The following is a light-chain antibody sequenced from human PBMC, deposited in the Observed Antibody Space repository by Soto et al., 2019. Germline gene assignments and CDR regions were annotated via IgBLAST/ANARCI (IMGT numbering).Light chain of an antibody. V-gene: IGLV3-21*02. J-gene: IGLJ3*02. CDR2: DDS. Sequence: SYELTQPPSVSVAPGQTARITCGGNNIGTKSVHWYQQKPGQAPVLVVYDDSDRPSGIPERFSGSNAGNTANLTITRVEAGDEDDYYCQVWDSTSDHRGVFGGGTKVTVL. CDR3: QVWDSTSDHRGV. CDR1: NIGTKS.